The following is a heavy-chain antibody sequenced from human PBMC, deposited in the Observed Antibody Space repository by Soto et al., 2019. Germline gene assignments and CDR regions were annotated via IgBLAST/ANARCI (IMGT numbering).Heavy chain of an antibody. D-gene: IGHD3-10*01. CDR2: ISRSDNYI. CDR1: GFTFSRYN. J-gene: IGHJ6*02. V-gene: IGHV3-21*06. Sequence: PGGSLRLSCTASGFTFSRYNISWVRQAPGKGLEWVSSISRSDNYIYYADFVKGRFTISRDNAKNSLYLQMNSLGVEDTAVYYCARDGDYSRLREDYYYYALDVWGQGTPVTVSS. CDR3: ARDGDYSRLREDYYYYALDV.